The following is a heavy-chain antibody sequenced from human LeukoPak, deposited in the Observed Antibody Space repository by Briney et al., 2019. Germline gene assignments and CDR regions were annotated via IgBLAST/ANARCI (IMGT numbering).Heavy chain of an antibody. J-gene: IGHJ4*02. D-gene: IGHD3-22*01. CDR3: ARESEDTDYYG. Sequence: ASVKVSCKASGGTFISYAISWVRQAPGQGLEWMGRIIPIFGTANYAQKFQGRVTITTDESTSTAYMELSSLRSEDTAVYYCARESEDTDYYGWGQGTLVTVSS. V-gene: IGHV1-69*05. CDR1: GGTFISYA. CDR2: IIPIFGTA.